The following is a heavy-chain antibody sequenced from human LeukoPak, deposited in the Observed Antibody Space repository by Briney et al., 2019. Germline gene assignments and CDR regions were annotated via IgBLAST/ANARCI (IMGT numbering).Heavy chain of an antibody. CDR2: IYYSGST. D-gene: IGHD4-23*01. J-gene: IGHJ3*02. CDR1: GGSISSYY. CDR3: ARAEDDYGGAFDI. V-gene: IGHV4-59*08. Sequence: SETLSLTCTVSGGSISSYYWSWIRQPPGKGLEWIGYIYYSGSTNYNPSLKSRVAISVDTSKNQFSLKLSSVTAADTAVYYCARAEDDYGGAFDIWGQGTMVTVSS.